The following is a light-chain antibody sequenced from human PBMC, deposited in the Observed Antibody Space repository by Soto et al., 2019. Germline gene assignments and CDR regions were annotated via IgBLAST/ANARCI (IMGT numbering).Light chain of an antibody. V-gene: IGKV3-11*01. J-gene: IGKJ4*01. CDR1: HSVEMY. Sequence: EVVLTQSPATLSLSPGERATLSCRDSHSVEMYLAWYQQKPGQTPKLLIYDASKRATGIPARFSGSGSETDFTLTISSLEPEYFAIYYCQQHKHYPPHTFGGGTKLETK. CDR2: DAS. CDR3: QQHKHYPPHT.